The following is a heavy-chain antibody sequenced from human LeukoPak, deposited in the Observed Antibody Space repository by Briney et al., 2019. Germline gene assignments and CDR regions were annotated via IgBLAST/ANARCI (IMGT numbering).Heavy chain of an antibody. D-gene: IGHD2-2*02. Sequence: TLSLTCAVYGGSFSGYYWSWIRQPPGKGLEWIGEINHSGSTNYNPSLKSRVTISVDTSKNQFSLKLSSVTAADTAVYYCAAEIPVDIVVVPAAIENWFDPWGQGTLVTVSS. J-gene: IGHJ5*02. CDR3: AAEIPVDIVVVPAAIENWFDP. CDR2: INHSGST. CDR1: GGSFSGYY. V-gene: IGHV4-34*01.